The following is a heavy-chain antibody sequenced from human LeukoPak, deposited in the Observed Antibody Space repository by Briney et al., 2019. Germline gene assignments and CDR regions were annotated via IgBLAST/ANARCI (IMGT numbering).Heavy chain of an antibody. D-gene: IGHD6-19*01. V-gene: IGHV4-39*01. J-gene: IGHJ4*02. CDR3: ARVKPGIPVADS. CDR1: GGSISRSHFY. CDR2: IYNNGDN. Sequence: PSETLSLTCTVSGGSISRSHFYWGWIRQPPGKGLEWIGYIYNNGDNSSNPSLKSRVTLSIDTSENQFSLRLASVTAADTALYYCARVKPGIPVADSWGQGTLVTVSS.